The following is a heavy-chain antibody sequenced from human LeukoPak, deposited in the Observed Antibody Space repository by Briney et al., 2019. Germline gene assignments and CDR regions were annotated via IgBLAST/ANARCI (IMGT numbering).Heavy chain of an antibody. D-gene: IGHD2-2*01. V-gene: IGHV4-59*08. Sequence: PSETLSLTCTVSGGSISNYCWSWIRQPPGKGLEWIGYINYSGSTTYNPSLKSRVTISVDTSKNQFSLKLTSATAADTAVYYCARQAAANSIDYWGQGTVVTVSS. J-gene: IGHJ4*02. CDR3: ARQAAANSIDY. CDR2: INYSGST. CDR1: GGSISNYC.